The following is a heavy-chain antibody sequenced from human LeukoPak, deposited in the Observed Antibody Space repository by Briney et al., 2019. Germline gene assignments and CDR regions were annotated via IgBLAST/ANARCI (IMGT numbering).Heavy chain of an antibody. CDR3: AREFIGGTNEGWFDP. CDR2: FDPEDGEI. J-gene: IGHJ5*02. Sequence: ASVKVSCKVSGYTLTELSMHWVRQAPGKGLEWMGGFDPEDGEIIYAQKFQGRVTMTEDTSTDTAYMELSSLRSEDTAVYYCAREFIGGTNEGWFDPWGQGTLVTVSS. D-gene: IGHD1-1*01. V-gene: IGHV1-24*01. CDR1: GYTLTELS.